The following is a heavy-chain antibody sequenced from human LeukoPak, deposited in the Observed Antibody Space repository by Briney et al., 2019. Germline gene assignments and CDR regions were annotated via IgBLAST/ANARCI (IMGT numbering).Heavy chain of an antibody. J-gene: IGHJ4*02. CDR1: GDSVSSNSAA. Sequence: SQTLSLTCAISGDSVSSNSAAWNWIRQSPSRGLEWLGRTYYRSKWYNDYAVSVKSRITINPDTSKNQFSLQLNSVTPEDTAVYYCATAAWYCGSTSCYGFDYWGQGALVTVSS. CDR3: ATAAWYCGSTSCYGFDY. V-gene: IGHV6-1*01. D-gene: IGHD2-2*01. CDR2: TYYRSKWYN.